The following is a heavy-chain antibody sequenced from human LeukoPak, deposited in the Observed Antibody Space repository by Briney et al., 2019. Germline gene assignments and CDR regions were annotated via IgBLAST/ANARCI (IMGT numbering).Heavy chain of an antibody. CDR2: IWNDGSKK. V-gene: IGHV3-33*01. CDR3: ARGSGRYYGVLAY. D-gene: IGHD1-26*01. Sequence: GESLRLSCAASGFTFSTYGIHWVRQAPGKGLEWVALIWNDGSKKYYADSVKGRFTISRDNSNKTVYLQMNHLRSEDTAEYYFARGSGRYYGVLAYWGEGTLVTVSP. J-gene: IGHJ4*02. CDR1: GFTFSTYG.